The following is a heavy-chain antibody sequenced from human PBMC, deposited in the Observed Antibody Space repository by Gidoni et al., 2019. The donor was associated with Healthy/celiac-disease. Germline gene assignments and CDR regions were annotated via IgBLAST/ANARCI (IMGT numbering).Heavy chain of an antibody. CDR3: ARDRVQLWFDVSPNLDY. J-gene: IGHJ4*02. V-gene: IGHV3-33*01. D-gene: IGHD5-18*01. CDR2: IWYDGSNK. CDR1: GFTFSSYG. Sequence: QVQLVESGGGVVQPGRSLRLSCAASGFTFSSYGMHWVRQAPGKGLEWVAVIWYDGSNKYYADSVKCRFTISRDNSKNTLYLQMNSLRAEDTAVYYCARDRVQLWFDVSPNLDYWGQGTLVTVSS.